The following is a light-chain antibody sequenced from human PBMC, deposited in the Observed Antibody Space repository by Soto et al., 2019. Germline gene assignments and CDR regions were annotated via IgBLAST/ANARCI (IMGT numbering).Light chain of an antibody. CDR3: QQYNNWPPRT. CDR2: GAS. CDR1: QYIGSA. J-gene: IGKJ1*01. V-gene: IGKV3-15*01. Sequence: EVVLTQSPATLSVSPGDRATLSCRASQYIGSAVAWYHQRSGQAPRLLIYGASTRATGIPARFSGSGSGTEFTLTISSLQSEDFAVYYCQQYNNWPPRTFGQGTKVDIK.